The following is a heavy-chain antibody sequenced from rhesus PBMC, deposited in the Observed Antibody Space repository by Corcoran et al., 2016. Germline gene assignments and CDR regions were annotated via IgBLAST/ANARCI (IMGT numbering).Heavy chain of an antibody. CDR3: ASGVVVIDY. CDR2: IYGRGSST. V-gene: IGHV4S11*01. Sequence: QVQLQESGPGLVKPLETLSLTCAVSGGSISSNYWSCIRQPPGKGLGWIGYIYGRGSSTNYNPSLKSRVTLSVDTSKNQFSLKLSSVTAADTAVYYCASGVVVIDYWGQGVLVTVSS. CDR1: GGSISSNY. J-gene: IGHJ4*01. D-gene: IGHD3-16*01.